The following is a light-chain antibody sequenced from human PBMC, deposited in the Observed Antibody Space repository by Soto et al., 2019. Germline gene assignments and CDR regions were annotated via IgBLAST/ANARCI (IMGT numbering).Light chain of an antibody. CDR3: CSYAGSSTFV. J-gene: IGLJ1*01. CDR2: EDN. CDR1: SSDVGSYNL. V-gene: IGLV2-23*02. Sequence: QSALTQPASVSGSPGQSITISCTGTSSDVGSYNLVSWYQQHPGKAPKLLIYEDNKRLSGVSNRFSGAKSGNTASLTVSGLQAEDEADYYCCSYAGSSTFVFGTGTKVTVL.